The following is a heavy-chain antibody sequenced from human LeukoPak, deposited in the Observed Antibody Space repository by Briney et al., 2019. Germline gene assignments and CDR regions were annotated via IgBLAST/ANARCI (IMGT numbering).Heavy chain of an antibody. CDR3: ARVTITMVRGVTPYYFDY. Sequence: SETLSLTCTVSGGSISSGDYYWSWIRQPPGKGLEWIGYIYYSGSTYYNPSLKSRVTISVDTSKNQFSLKLSSVTAADTAVYYCARVTITMVRGVTPYYFDYWGQGTLVTVSS. CDR2: IYYSGST. CDR1: GGSISSGDYY. V-gene: IGHV4-30-4*01. D-gene: IGHD3-10*01. J-gene: IGHJ4*02.